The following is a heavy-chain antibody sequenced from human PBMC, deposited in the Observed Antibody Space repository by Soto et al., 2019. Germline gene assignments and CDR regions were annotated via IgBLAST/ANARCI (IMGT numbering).Heavy chain of an antibody. J-gene: IGHJ4*02. CDR1: GFTVSSNY. D-gene: IGHD1-26*01. CDR3: AKDVGATSPFYDN. Sequence: GGSLRLSCAASGFTVSSNYMSWVRQAPGKGLEWVSVIYSGGSTYYAVSVKGRFTISRDNSKNTLYLQMNSLRAEDTAVYYRAKDVGATSPFYDNWGQGTRVTVSS. CDR2: IYSGGST. V-gene: IGHV3-53*01.